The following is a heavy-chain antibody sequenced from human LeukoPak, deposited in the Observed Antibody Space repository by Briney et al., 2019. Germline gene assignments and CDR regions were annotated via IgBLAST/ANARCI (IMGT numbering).Heavy chain of an antibody. CDR1: GFTFSSYT. V-gene: IGHV3-21*01. CDR2: ISSSSSYI. Sequence: GGSLRLSCAASGFTFSSYTIHWVRQAPVKGLEWVSSISSSSSYIYYADSVKGRFTISRHNAKNSLFLQMDSLRAEDTAVYYCARTEWLRSGYYFDYWGQGTLVTVSS. CDR3: ARTEWLRSGYYFDY. D-gene: IGHD5-12*01. J-gene: IGHJ4*02.